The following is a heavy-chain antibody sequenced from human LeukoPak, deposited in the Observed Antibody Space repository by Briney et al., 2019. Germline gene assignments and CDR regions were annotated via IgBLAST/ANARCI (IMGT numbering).Heavy chain of an antibody. CDR2: ISGSGGST. V-gene: IGHV3-23*01. J-gene: IGHJ3*02. CDR1: GFTFSSYA. CDR3: AKDQNWNYVKAFDI. Sequence: GGSLRLSCAASGFTFSSYAMSWVRQAPGKGLEGVSAISGSGGSTYYADSVKGRFTISRENSKNTLYLQMNSLRGEDTAVYYCAKDQNWNYVKAFDIWGEGTMVTVSS. D-gene: IGHD1-7*01.